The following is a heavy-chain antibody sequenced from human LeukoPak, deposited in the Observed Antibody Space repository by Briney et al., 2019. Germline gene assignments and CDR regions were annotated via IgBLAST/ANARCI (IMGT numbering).Heavy chain of an antibody. Sequence: PSETLSLTCTVSGDSINDRYWSWIRQPPGRGLEWIGYIYYSGSTNYNPSLKSRATISVDTSKNQFSLKLSSVTAADTAVYYCARGGWSNDYWGQGTLVTVSS. CDR2: IYYSGST. D-gene: IGHD6-19*01. V-gene: IGHV4-59*11. J-gene: IGHJ4*02. CDR3: ARGGWSNDY. CDR1: GDSINDRY.